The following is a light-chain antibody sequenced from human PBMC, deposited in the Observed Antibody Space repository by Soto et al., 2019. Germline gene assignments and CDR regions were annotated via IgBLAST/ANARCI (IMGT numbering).Light chain of an antibody. V-gene: IGKV1-39*01. CDR3: QQLNSYPLT. CDR2: AAS. J-gene: IGKJ4*01. Sequence: DIQMTQSPSSLSASVGDRVTITCRASQTIGNFLDWYQQKPGKAPQLLIYAASSLRSGVPSRFSGSGSGTEYTLTISHLQPEEFATYYCQQLNSYPLTFGGGTKVEI. CDR1: QTIGNF.